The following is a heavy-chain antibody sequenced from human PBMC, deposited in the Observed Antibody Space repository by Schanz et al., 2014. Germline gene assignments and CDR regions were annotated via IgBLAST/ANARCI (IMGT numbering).Heavy chain of an antibody. V-gene: IGHV3-48*01. CDR3: AKGRFGELSAFDI. D-gene: IGHD3-10*01. J-gene: IGHJ3*02. CDR1: GITFSSHS. CDR2: ITYNGGTI. Sequence: EVQLVESGGGLVQPGGSLRLSCAASGITFSSHSFNWVRQAPGKGLEWISYITYNGGTIYYADSVKGRFTISRDNAKNSLYQEMNSLRAEDTALYYCAKGRFGELSAFDIWGQGTMVTVSS.